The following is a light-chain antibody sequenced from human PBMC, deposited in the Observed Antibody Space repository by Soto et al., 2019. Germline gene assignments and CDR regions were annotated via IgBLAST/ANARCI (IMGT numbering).Light chain of an antibody. J-gene: IGLJ3*02. CDR1: SSNIGGNS. Sequence: QTVLTQPPSASGTPGQRVTISCSGSSSNIGGNSVYWYQQLPGTAPKLLIYSNDQRPSGVPDRFSGSKSGISASLAISGLRYEDEADYYCTAWDDSLSGVVFGGGTKLTVL. CDR2: SND. CDR3: TAWDDSLSGVV. V-gene: IGLV1-47*02.